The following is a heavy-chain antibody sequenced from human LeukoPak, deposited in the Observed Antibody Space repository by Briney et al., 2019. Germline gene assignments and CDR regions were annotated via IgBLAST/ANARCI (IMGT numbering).Heavy chain of an antibody. CDR1: GFTFSTYG. V-gene: IGHV3-30*02. CDR2: IRYDGSNK. Sequence: GGSLRLSCAASGFTFSTYGMHWVRQAPGKGLEWVAFIRYDGSNKYYADSVKGRFTISRDNSKNTLDLQMSSLRVEDTAVYYCASGGPTRGTLDYWGQGTLVTVSS. D-gene: IGHD1-26*01. CDR3: ASGGPTRGTLDY. J-gene: IGHJ4*02.